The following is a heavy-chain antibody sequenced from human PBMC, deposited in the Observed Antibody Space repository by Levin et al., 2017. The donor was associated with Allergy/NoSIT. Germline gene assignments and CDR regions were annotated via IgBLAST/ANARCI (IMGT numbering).Heavy chain of an antibody. CDR1: GGSISLWC. D-gene: IGHD3-10*01. Sequence: SQTLSLTCSVSGGSISLWCWNWIRPPAGTGLEWIGRLCPSGNTDYNPPLKSRVTMSVDTSRNVFSLSLTSVTAADTAVYHCVTGAGASFDNWGQGTLVTVSS. V-gene: IGHV4-4*07. CDR3: VTGAGASFDN. CDR2: LCPSGNT. J-gene: IGHJ4*02.